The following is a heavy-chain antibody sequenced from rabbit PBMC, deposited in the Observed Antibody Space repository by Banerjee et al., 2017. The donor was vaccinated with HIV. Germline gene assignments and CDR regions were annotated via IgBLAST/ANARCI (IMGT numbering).Heavy chain of an antibody. CDR1: GFSFSSSYV. D-gene: IGHD8-1*01. V-gene: IGHV1S45*01. CDR3: ARVNPEYAGSSYHFNL. CDR2: IYGASSGNT. Sequence: QQQLVESGGGLVQPEGSLTLTCTASGFSFSSSYVMCWVRQAPGKGLEWIACIYGASSGNTYYASWAKGRFTISKTSTTVDLQMTSLTAADTATYFCARVNPEYAGSSYHFNLWGQGTLVTVS. J-gene: IGHJ4*01.